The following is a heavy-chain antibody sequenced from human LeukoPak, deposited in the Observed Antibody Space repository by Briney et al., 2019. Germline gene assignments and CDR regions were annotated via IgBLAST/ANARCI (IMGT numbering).Heavy chain of an antibody. CDR2: IWFDGSIK. CDR1: RFIFSYYC. J-gene: IGHJ6*02. Sequence: PGRSLRLSSVASRFIFSYYCMHWVRQPQGRGLEWVAVIWFDGSIKYYADSVKGRLTVSRHNSKSTLSLQMNSLRADDTAVYYCARDPAAASRGFGMDVWGQGTTVTVSS. V-gene: IGHV3-33*01. D-gene: IGHD2-15*01. CDR3: ARDPAAASRGFGMDV.